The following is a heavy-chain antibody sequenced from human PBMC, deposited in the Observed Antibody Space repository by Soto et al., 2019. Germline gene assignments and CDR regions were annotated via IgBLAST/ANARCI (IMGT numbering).Heavy chain of an antibody. J-gene: IGHJ4*02. Sequence: GGSLRLSCAASGFTFSSYGMHWVHQAPGKGLEWVAVIWYDGSNKYYADSVKGRFTISRDNSKNTLYLQMNSLRAEDTAVYYCARDGEVEMATISLTYYFDYWGQGTLVTVSS. CDR1: GFTFSSYG. CDR3: ARDGEVEMATISLTYYFDY. D-gene: IGHD5-12*01. V-gene: IGHV3-33*01. CDR2: IWYDGSNK.